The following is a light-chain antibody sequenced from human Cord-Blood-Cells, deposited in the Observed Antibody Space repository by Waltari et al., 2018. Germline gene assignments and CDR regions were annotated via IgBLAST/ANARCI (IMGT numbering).Light chain of an antibody. CDR1: QSVSSSY. Sequence: ETVLPQSPGPLSLSPGERATLSCRASQSVSSSYLAWYQQKPGPAPRLPIYAASSRATGIPDRFSGSGSGTDFTLTVSRLEPEDFAVYYCQQYGSSPLYTFGQGTKLEI. CDR3: QQYGSSPLYT. J-gene: IGKJ2*01. CDR2: AAS. V-gene: IGKV3-20*01.